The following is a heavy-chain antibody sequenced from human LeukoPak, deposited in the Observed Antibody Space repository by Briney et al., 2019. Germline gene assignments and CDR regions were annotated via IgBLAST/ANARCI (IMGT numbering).Heavy chain of an antibody. D-gene: IGHD6-19*01. Sequence: SETLSLTCTVSGGSISSYYWSWIRQPPGKGLEWIGYIYYSGSTNYNPSLKSRVTISVDTSKNQFFLKLSSVTAADTAVYYCARVPIAVAGPRNYWYFDLWGRGTLVTVSS. CDR1: GGSISSYY. CDR2: IYYSGST. V-gene: IGHV4-59*08. J-gene: IGHJ2*01. CDR3: ARVPIAVAGPRNYWYFDL.